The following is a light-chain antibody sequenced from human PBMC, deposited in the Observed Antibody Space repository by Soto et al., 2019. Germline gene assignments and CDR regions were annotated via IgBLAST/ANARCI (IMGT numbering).Light chain of an antibody. J-gene: IGKJ3*01. CDR3: QQYTTSPFT. CDR2: GAS. V-gene: IGKV3-20*01. Sequence: EIVLTQSPGTLSLSPGERATLYCRASQSVGSNYLAWYQQKPGQAPRVLIYGASSRATGIPDRFSGSGSGADFTLTISRLELEDFAVYYCQQYTTSPFTFGPGTKVDIK. CDR1: QSVGSNY.